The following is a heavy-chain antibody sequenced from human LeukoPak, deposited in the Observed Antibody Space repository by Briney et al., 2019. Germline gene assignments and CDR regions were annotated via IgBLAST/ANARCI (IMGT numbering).Heavy chain of an antibody. J-gene: IGHJ6*03. CDR1: GGSISSYY. CDR3: ARESYYDSSGYYYVHYYYYMDV. Sequence: PSETLSLTCTVSGGSISSYYWSWIRQPAGKGLEWIGRIYTSGSTNYNPSLKSRVTMSVDTSKNQFSLKLSSVTAADTAVYYCARESYYDSSGYYYVHYYYYMDVWGKGTTVTVSS. V-gene: IGHV4-4*07. CDR2: IYTSGST. D-gene: IGHD3-22*01.